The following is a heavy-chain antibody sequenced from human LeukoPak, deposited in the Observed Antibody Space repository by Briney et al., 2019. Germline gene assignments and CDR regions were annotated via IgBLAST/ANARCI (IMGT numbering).Heavy chain of an antibody. CDR2: IYTSGST. Sequence: PSETLSLTCTVSGVSISSYYWSWIRQPAGKGLEWIGRIYTSGSTNYNPSLKSRVTMSVDTSKNQFSLKLSSVTAADTAVYYCASPSGIAAASDAFDIWGQGTMVTVSS. D-gene: IGHD6-13*01. CDR1: GVSISSYY. J-gene: IGHJ3*02. V-gene: IGHV4-4*07. CDR3: ASPSGIAAASDAFDI.